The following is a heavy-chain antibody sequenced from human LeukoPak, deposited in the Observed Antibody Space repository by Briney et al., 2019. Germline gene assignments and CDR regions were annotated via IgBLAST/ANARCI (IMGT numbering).Heavy chain of an antibody. CDR3: ARESRDAYYYYYMDV. D-gene: IGHD2-21*02. J-gene: IGHJ6*03. CDR2: IYYSGST. Sequence: SETLSLTCTVSGGSISSHYWSWIRQPPGKGLEWIGYIYYSGSTNYNPSLKSRVTISVDTSKNQFSLKLSSVTAADTAVYYCARESRDAYYYYYMDVWGKGTTVTVSS. CDR1: GGSISSHY. V-gene: IGHV4-59*11.